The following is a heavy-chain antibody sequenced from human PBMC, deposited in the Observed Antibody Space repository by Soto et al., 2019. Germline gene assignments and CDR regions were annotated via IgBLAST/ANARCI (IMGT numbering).Heavy chain of an antibody. J-gene: IGHJ5*02. D-gene: IGHD3-3*01. CDR1: GYTFTGYY. CDR3: AKSIIRFLEWSSPFDP. Sequence: QVQLVQSGAEVKKPGASVKVSCKASGYTFTGYYLHWVRQAPGQRLEWMGWINPNSGATNYAENLQGRVTLTRDTSISTAYMELTRLTSEDTDVYYCAKSIIRFLEWSSPFDPWGQGTLVTVSS. CDR2: INPNSGAT. V-gene: IGHV1-2*02.